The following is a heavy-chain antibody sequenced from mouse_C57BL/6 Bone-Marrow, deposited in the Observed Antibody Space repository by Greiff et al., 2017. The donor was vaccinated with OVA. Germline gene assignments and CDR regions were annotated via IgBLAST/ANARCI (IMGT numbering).Heavy chain of an antibody. CDR3: AKLRRGGYWYFDV. V-gene: IGHV1-69*01. J-gene: IGHJ1*03. D-gene: IGHD2-4*01. CDR1: GYTFTSYW. Sequence: QVQLQQSGAELVMPGASVKLSRKASGYTFTSYWMHWVKQRPGQGLEWIGEIDPSDSYTNYNQKFKGKSTLTVDKSSSTAYMQLSSLTSEDSAVYYCAKLRRGGYWYFDVWGTGTTVTVSS. CDR2: IDPSDSYT.